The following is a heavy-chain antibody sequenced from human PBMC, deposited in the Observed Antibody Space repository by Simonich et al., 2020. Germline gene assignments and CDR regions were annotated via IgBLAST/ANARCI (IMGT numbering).Heavy chain of an antibody. CDR2: ISSSRSTI. J-gene: IGHJ6*02. CDR3: ARDFRLQLVEIGTYYYYGMDV. CDR1: GFTFSSYE. D-gene: IGHD6-6*01. Sequence: EVQLVESGGGLVQPGGSLRLSCAASGFTFSSYEMNWVRQSPGKGLEWVSYISSSRSTIYYADSVKGRFTISRDNAKNSLYLKRNSLRAEDTAVYYCARDFRLQLVEIGTYYYYGMDVWGQGTTVTVSS. V-gene: IGHV3-48*03.